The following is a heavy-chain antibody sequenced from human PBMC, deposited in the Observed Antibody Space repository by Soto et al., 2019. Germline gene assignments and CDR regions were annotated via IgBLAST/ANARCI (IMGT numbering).Heavy chain of an antibody. CDR3: AREAYSSSSIENAFDI. J-gene: IGHJ3*02. CDR1: GFTFSDHY. CDR2: MRNKANSYTT. D-gene: IGHD6-13*01. Sequence: GGSLRLSCAASGFTFSDHYMDWVRQAPGKGLEWVGRMRNKANSYTTEYAASVKGRFIISRDDSENSLYLQMTSLKTEDTAVYYCAREAYSSSSIENAFDIWGQGTMVTVSS. V-gene: IGHV3-72*01.